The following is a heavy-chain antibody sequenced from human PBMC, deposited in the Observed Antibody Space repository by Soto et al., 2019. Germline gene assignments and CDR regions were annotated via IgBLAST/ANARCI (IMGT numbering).Heavy chain of an antibody. CDR2: INAGNGNT. J-gene: IGHJ4*01. Sequence: GKRLEWMGWINAGNGNTKYSQKFQGRVTITRDTSASTAYMELSSLRSEDTAVYFCARDLDCSARTCSGYLVHGNLVTGSS. D-gene: IGHD2-15*01. CDR3: ARDLDCSARTCSGY. V-gene: IGHV1-3*01.